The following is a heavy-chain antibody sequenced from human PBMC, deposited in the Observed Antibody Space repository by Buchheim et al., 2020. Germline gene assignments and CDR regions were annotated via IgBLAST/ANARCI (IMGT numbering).Heavy chain of an antibody. J-gene: IGHJ6*02. D-gene: IGHD6-19*01. CDR3: AKDRRDSSGWPHYYYGMDV. CDR1: GFTFSSYG. CDR2: ISYDGSNK. V-gene: IGHV3-30*18. Sequence: QVQLVESGGGVVQPGRSLRLSCAASGFTFSSYGMHWVRQAPGKRLEWVAVISYDGSNKYYEESVKGRFTISRDNSKNTLYLQMNSLRAEDTAVYYCAKDRRDSSGWPHYYYGMDVWGQGTT.